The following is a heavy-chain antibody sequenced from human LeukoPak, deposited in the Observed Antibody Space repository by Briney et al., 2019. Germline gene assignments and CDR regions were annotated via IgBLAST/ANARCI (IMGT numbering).Heavy chain of an antibody. V-gene: IGHV4-59*08. D-gene: IGHD6-19*01. CDR3: ARHSYSSGWYGKIDY. Sequence: SETLSLTCTVSGASIITYYWTWIRQPPGKGLEWIGYIYYSGSTNYNPSLKSRVTISVDTSKNQFSLKLSSVTAADTAVYYCARHSYSSGWYGKIDYWGQGTLVTVSS. CDR2: IYYSGST. CDR1: GASIITYY. J-gene: IGHJ4*02.